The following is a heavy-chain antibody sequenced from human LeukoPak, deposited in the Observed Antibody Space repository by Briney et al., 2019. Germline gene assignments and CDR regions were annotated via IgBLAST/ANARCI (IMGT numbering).Heavy chain of an antibody. J-gene: IGHJ4*02. Sequence: PGGSLRLSCAASGFTFSSYAMSWVRQAPGKGLEWVSAISGSGGSTYYADSVKGRFTISRDNSKNTLYLQMNSLRAEDTAAYYCAKANTVRGVTLKFDYWGQGTLVTVSS. CDR1: GFTFSSYA. CDR3: AKANTVRGVTLKFDY. V-gene: IGHV3-23*01. CDR2: ISGSGGST. D-gene: IGHD3-10*01.